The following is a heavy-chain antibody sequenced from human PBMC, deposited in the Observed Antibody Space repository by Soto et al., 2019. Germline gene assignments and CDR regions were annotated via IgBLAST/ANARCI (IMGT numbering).Heavy chain of an antibody. CDR3: ARVTTIFGVVILHYGMDV. V-gene: IGHV1-18*04. CDR2: ISAYNGNT. CDR1: GYTFTSYG. Sequence: GASVKVSCKASGYTFTSYGISWVRQAPGQGLEWMGWISAYNGNTNYAQKLQGRVTMTTDTSTSTAYMELRSLRSDDTAVYYCARVTTIFGVVILHYGMDVWGQGTTVTVSS. D-gene: IGHD3-3*01. J-gene: IGHJ6*02.